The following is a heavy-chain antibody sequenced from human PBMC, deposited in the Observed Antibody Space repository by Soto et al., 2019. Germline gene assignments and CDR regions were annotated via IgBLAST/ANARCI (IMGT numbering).Heavy chain of an antibody. V-gene: IGHV1-46*01. CDR1: GYTFTIYY. Sequence: ASVKDSFKASGYTFTIYYMHWVRQAPGQGLEWMGIINPSGGSTSYAQMFQGRVTMTRDTSTSTVYMELSSLRSEDTAIYYCATSSDRFDYWGQGTLVTVSS. J-gene: IGHJ4*02. CDR3: ATSSDRFDY. CDR2: INPSGGST.